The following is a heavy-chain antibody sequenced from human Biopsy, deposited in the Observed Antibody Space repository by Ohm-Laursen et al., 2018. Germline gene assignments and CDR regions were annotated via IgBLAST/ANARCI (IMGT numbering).Heavy chain of an antibody. CDR3: STMATF. CDR1: GFPFSKAW. Sequence: GSLRLSCAASGFPFSKAWMNWVRQAPGKGLEWVGRIKSESDGGTTDYAGPVTGRFTISRDDSKNTLYVQMNSLKTEDTAVYYCSTMATFWGRGTMVTVSS. J-gene: IGHJ3*01. D-gene: IGHD5-24*01. V-gene: IGHV3-15*01. CDR2: IKSESDGGTT.